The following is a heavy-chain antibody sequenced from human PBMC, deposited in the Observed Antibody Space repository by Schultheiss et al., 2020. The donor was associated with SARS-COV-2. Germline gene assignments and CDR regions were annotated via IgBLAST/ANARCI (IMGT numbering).Heavy chain of an antibody. D-gene: IGHD5-12*01. Sequence: GGSLRLSCAASGFTFSSYSMNWVRQAPGKGLEWVAVIWYDGSNKYYADSVKGRFTISRDNSKNTLYLQMNSLRAEDTAVYYCARDAREVAFDYWGQGTLVTVSS. V-gene: IGHV3-33*08. CDR3: ARDAREVAFDY. CDR2: IWYDGSNK. J-gene: IGHJ4*02. CDR1: GFTFSSYS.